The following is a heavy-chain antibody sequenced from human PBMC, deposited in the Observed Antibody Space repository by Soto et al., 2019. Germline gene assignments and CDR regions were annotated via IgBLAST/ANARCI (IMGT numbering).Heavy chain of an antibody. D-gene: IGHD1-1*01. V-gene: IGHV1-18*01. CDR2: ISAYSGVT. J-gene: IGHJ4*02. CDR3: ARDPEYLYDATGVPEGASFDY. CDR1: GYTFSSYG. Sequence: ASVTVSCKSSGYTFSSYGVSWVRQAPGKGLEWLGWISAYSGVTNFAQKFQGRVTLTTDTPTSTVYMEMRSLTSDDTAVYYSARDPEYLYDATGVPEGASFDYWGQGTMVTVSS.